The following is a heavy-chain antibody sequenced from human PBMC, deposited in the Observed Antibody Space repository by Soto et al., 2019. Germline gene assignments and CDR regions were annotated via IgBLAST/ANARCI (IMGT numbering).Heavy chain of an antibody. Sequence: EVQLLESGGGLVQPGGSLRLSCAASGFTFSSYAMSWVRQAPGKGLEWVSAISGSGGSTYYADSVKGRFTISRDNSKNTLYLQMNSLRAEDTAVYYCAKGRGAVAGYHYYYGMDVWGQGTTVTVSS. V-gene: IGHV3-23*01. J-gene: IGHJ6*02. CDR3: AKGRGAVAGYHYYYGMDV. CDR1: GFTFSSYA. CDR2: ISGSGGST. D-gene: IGHD6-19*01.